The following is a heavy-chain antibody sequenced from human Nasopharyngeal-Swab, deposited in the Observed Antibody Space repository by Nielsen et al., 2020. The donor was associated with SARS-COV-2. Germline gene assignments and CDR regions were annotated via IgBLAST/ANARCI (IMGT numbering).Heavy chain of an antibody. CDR2: IYPGDSTT. D-gene: IGHD4/OR15-4a*01. V-gene: IGHV5-51*01. Sequence: GESLKLSCQGSGYSFSTYWIGWVRQMPGKGLEWMGIIYPGDSTTKYRPSFQGQVTISADKSISTAYLQWSSLKASDTAMYFCARLYGGYVDYWGQGTLVTVSS. CDR1: GYSFSTYW. CDR3: ARLYGGYVDY. J-gene: IGHJ4*02.